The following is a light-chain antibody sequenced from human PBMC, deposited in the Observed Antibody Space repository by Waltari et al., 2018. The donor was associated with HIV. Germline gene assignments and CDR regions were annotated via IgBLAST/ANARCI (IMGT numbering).Light chain of an antibody. Sequence: SSELAQDPAVSVALGQTVRITCHGDSVGSYYASWYQQKPGQAPVLVVYGENNRPSGIPDRFSGSRSGNTASLTIAGAQTEDEADYYCNSRDSSGHWFFGGGTKVTVL. CDR2: GEN. V-gene: IGLV3-19*01. CDR3: NSRDSSGHWF. CDR1: SVGSYY. J-gene: IGLJ3*02.